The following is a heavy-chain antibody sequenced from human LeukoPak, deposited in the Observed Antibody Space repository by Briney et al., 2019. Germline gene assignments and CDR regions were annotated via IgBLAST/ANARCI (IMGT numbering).Heavy chain of an antibody. CDR2: IYYSGST. CDR3: AREGGQWLERSFDH. D-gene: IGHD6-19*01. Sequence: SETLSLTCTVSGGSISSSNYYWGWIRQPPGKGLEWIGTIYYSGSTYYNPSLKSRVTISVDTSKNQFSLKLNSVTAADTAVYYCAREGGQWLERSFDHWGQGTLVTVSS. V-gene: IGHV4-39*07. J-gene: IGHJ4*02. CDR1: GGSISSSNYY.